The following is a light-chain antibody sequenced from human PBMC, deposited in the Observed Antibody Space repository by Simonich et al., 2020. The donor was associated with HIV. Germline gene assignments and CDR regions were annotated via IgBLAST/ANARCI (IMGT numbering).Light chain of an antibody. CDR1: QSVLYSSNNKNY. Sequence: DIVMTQSPDSLAVSLGERATINCKSSQSVLYSSNNKNYLAWYQQKPGQPPKLIIYWESTRESGVPDRFSGSGSGTDFTLTISSLQAEDVAVYYCQQYYSTPFTFGPGTKVDIK. CDR2: WES. CDR3: QQYYSTPFT. V-gene: IGKV4-1*01. J-gene: IGKJ3*01.